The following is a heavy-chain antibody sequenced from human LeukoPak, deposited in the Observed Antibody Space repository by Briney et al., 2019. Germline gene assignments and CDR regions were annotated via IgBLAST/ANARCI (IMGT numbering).Heavy chain of an antibody. CDR1: GGSISSSGYY. D-gene: IGHD6-13*01. Sequence: LETLSLTCTVSGGSISSSGYYWGWIRQPPGKGLEWIGSIYHSGNTYYSPSLKSRVTISVDTSKNQFSLKLSSVTAADTAVYYCARGDYSSSWYEYNWFDPWGQGTLVTVSS. V-gene: IGHV4-39*07. CDR2: IYHSGNT. CDR3: ARGDYSSSWYEYNWFDP. J-gene: IGHJ5*02.